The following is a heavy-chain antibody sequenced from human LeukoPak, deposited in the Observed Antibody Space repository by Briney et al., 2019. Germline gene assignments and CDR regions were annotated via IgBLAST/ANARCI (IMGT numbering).Heavy chain of an antibody. CDR2: IYSGGST. CDR3: AKIWGSGSYYFDY. J-gene: IGHJ4*02. CDR1: GFTVSSNY. D-gene: IGHD1-26*01. Sequence: QPGGSLRLSCAASGFTVSSNYMSWVRQAPGKGLEWVSVIYSGGSTYYADSVKGRFTISRDNSKNTLYLQMNSLRAEDTAVYYCAKIWGSGSYYFDYWGQGTLVTVSS. V-gene: IGHV3-66*01.